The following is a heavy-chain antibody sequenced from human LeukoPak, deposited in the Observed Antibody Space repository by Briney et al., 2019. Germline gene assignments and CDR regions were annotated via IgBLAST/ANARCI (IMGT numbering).Heavy chain of an antibody. CDR3: AKHRYSSSTGYYYYMDV. D-gene: IGHD6-6*01. J-gene: IGHJ6*03. CDR2: ISGSGGST. V-gene: IGHV3-23*01. CDR1: GFTFSSYA. Sequence: QSGGPLRLSCAASGFTFSSYAMSWVRQAPGKGLEWVSAISGSGGSTYHADSVRGRFTISRDNSKNTLYVQMNSLRAEDTAVYYCAKHRYSSSTGYYYYMDVWGKGTTVTVSS.